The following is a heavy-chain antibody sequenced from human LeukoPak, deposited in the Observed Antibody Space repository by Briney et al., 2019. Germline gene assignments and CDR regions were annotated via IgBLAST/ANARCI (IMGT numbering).Heavy chain of an antibody. D-gene: IGHD5-24*01. CDR3: ARRRDGYNYYFDY. J-gene: IGHJ4*02. CDR2: IIPIFGTA. Sequence: SVKVSCKASGCTFSSYAISWVRQAPGQGLEWMGGIIPIFGTANYAQKFKGRVTITTDESTSTAYMELSSLRSEDTAVYYCARRRDGYNYYFDYWGQGTLVTVSS. V-gene: IGHV1-69*05. CDR1: GCTFSSYA.